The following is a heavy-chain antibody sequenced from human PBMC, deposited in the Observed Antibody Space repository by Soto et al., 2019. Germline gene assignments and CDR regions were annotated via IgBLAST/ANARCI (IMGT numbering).Heavy chain of an antibody. J-gene: IGHJ6*02. V-gene: IGHV4-31*01. CDR3: ARDRRSRGPMGGWPYYYYYGMDV. CDR1: GGSISSGGYY. CDR2: IYYSGST. D-gene: IGHD6-19*01. Sequence: QVQLQESGPGLVKPSQTLSLTCTVSGGSISSGGYYWSWIRQHPGKGLEWIGYIYYSGSTYYNPSRKSLVTISVDTSKNQFSLKLSSVTAADTAVYYCARDRRSRGPMGGWPYYYYYGMDVWGQGTTVTVSS.